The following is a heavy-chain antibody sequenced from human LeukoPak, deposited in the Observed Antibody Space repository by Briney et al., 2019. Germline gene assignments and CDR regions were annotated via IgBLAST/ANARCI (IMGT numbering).Heavy chain of an antibody. J-gene: IGHJ4*02. CDR2: ISATGDST. CDR1: KFTFSSFA. D-gene: IGHD3-3*01. V-gene: IGHV3-23*01. CDR3: ANGNGQRFLEWLHEVHFDY. Sequence: SGGSLRLSCAASKFTFSSFAMSWIRQAPEKGLEWVSGISATGDSTYYTDSVKGRFTISRDNSKNTLYLQMNSLRAEDTAVYYCANGNGQRFLEWLHEVHFDYWGQGTLVTVSS.